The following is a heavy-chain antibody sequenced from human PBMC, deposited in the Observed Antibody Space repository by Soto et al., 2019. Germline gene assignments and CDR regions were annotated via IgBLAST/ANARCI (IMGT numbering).Heavy chain of an antibody. V-gene: IGHV4-30-2*01. Sequence: SETLSLTCDVSGGSISSGGYPWSWIRQPPGKGLEDIGYIYESGSTYYNPSLKSRVTISMDRSSNQFSLRLTSVTAADTAVYYCAREGGGFSGNWFDPWGQGTQVTVSS. CDR2: IYESGST. J-gene: IGHJ5*02. D-gene: IGHD3-10*01. CDR3: AREGGGFSGNWFDP. CDR1: GGSISSGGYP.